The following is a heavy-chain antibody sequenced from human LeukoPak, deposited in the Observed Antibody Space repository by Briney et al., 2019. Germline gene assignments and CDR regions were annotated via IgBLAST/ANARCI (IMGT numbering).Heavy chain of an antibody. CDR2: ISSSSSYI. D-gene: IGHD1-26*01. Sequence: GGSLRLSCAASGFTFSSYSMNWVRQAPGKGLEWVSSISSSSSYIYYADSVKGRFTISRDNAKTSLYLQMNSLRAEDTAVYYCARVSRGSSAGLRYWGQGTLVTVSS. V-gene: IGHV3-21*01. CDR1: GFTFSSYS. J-gene: IGHJ4*02. CDR3: ARVSRGSSAGLRY.